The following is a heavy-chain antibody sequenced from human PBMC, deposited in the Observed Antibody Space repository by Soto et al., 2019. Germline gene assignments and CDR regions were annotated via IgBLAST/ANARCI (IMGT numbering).Heavy chain of an antibody. J-gene: IGHJ6*02. CDR1: GYSFTSYW. CDR2: IDPSDSYT. V-gene: IGHV5-10-1*01. D-gene: IGHD5-12*01. Sequence: GESLKISCKGSGYSFTSYWISWVRQMPGKGLEWMGRIDPSDSYTNYSPSFQGHVTIPADKSISTAYLQWSSLKASDTAMYYCARQPVATRRDYYYYGMDVWGQGTTVTVSS. CDR3: ARQPVATRRDYYYYGMDV.